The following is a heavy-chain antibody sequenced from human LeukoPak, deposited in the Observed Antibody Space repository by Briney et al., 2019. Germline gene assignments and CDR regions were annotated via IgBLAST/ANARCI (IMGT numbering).Heavy chain of an antibody. J-gene: IGHJ6*02. Sequence: ASVKVSCKASGYTFTSYDINWVRQATGQGLEWMGWMNPNSGNTGYAQKFQGRVTMTRDTSTSTVYMELSSLRSEDTAVYYCARDGFVTTVVYGMDVWGQGTTVTVSS. D-gene: IGHD4-17*01. V-gene: IGHV1-8*01. CDR2: MNPNSGNT. CDR1: GYTFTSYD. CDR3: ARDGFVTTVVYGMDV.